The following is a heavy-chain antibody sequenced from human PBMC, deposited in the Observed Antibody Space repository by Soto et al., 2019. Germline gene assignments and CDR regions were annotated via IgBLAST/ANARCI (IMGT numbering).Heavy chain of an antibody. Sequence: EVQVVESGGGLVKPGGSLRLSCAASGFSFKTYNMNWVRQAPGKGLEWVSSISASGSDIFYADSVKGRFTITRDNARNSVYLDKKSLRGEETAVYYCARDVTVAGKIVFDGMAVWGQGATVTVSS. CDR3: ARDVTVAGKIVFDGMAV. CDR1: GFSFKTYN. D-gene: IGHD6-19*01. V-gene: IGHV3-21*01. CDR2: ISASGSDI. J-gene: IGHJ6*01.